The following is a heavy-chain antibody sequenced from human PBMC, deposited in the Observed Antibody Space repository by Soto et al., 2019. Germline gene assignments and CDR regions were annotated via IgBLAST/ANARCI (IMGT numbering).Heavy chain of an antibody. CDR3: ARTDRDFYGLDV. J-gene: IGHJ6*02. Sequence: EVQLVESGGGLVQPGGSLSPSCEASGSPFKNYAIHWVRQGTGKGLEWVSGISAAGDPDYADSVEGRFTISRENAQNSFFLQMNSLRVGDTAVYYCARTDRDFYGLDVWGQGTTVIVSS. CDR2: ISAAGDP. V-gene: IGHV3-13*05. CDR1: GSPFKNYA.